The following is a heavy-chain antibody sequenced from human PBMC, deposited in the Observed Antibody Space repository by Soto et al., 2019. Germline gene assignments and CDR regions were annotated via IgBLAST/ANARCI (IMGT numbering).Heavy chain of an antibody. D-gene: IGHD5-18*01. CDR2: INPSGGST. J-gene: IGHJ3*02. CDR1: GYSLTGDF. CDR3: ASLNDFPTAMPDAVFDI. V-gene: IGHV1-46*03. Sequence: SVKGYCKGFGYSLTGDFTHWVRKDHRQGLEWMGIINPSGGSTSYAQKFQGRVTMTRDTSTSTVYMELSSLRSEDTAVYYCASLNDFPTAMPDAVFDIWVKGTMVTVSS.